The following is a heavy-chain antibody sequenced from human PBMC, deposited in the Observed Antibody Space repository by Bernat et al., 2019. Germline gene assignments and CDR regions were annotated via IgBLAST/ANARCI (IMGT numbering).Heavy chain of an antibody. J-gene: IGHJ6*02. V-gene: IGHV1-46*01. CDR2: INPSGGST. CDR3: ARDLTHYGMDV. CDR1: GYTFTSYY. D-gene: IGHD1-14*01. Sequence: QVQLVQSGAEVKKPGASVKVSCKASGYTFTSYYMHWVRQAPDQGFEWMGLINPSGGSTSYAQKFQGRVTMTRDTSTSTVYMELSSLRSEDTAVYYCARDLTHYGMDVWGQGTTVTVSS.